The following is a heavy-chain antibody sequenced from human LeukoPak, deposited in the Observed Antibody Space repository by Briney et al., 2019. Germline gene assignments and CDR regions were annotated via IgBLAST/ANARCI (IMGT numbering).Heavy chain of an antibody. J-gene: IGHJ4*02. D-gene: IGHD2-21*01. CDR3: ARARWGYAELANYFDY. CDR2: IYPGDSDT. CDR1: GYSFTSYW. Sequence: GESLKISCKGSGYSFTSYWIGWVRQMPGKGLEWMGIIYPGDSDTRYSPSFQGQVTISADKSISTAYLQWSSLKASDTAMYYCARARWGYAELANYFDYWGQGTLVTVSS. V-gene: IGHV5-51*01.